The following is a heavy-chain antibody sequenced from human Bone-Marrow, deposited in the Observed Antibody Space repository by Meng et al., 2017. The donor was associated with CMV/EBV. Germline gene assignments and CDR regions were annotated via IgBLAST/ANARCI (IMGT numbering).Heavy chain of an antibody. V-gene: IGHV1-8*01. J-gene: IGHJ4*02. CDR1: GYTFTSYD. CDR2: MSPNSDYT. CDR3: ARDRVFWHLTPDALDY. D-gene: IGHD3-3*01. Sequence: ASVKVSCKASGYTFTSYDINWVRQATGQGLEWMGWMSPNSDYTGYAQKFQGRVTMTRNTSDSAAYMELISLTSEDTAIYYCARDRVFWHLTPDALDYWGPGTLVTVSS.